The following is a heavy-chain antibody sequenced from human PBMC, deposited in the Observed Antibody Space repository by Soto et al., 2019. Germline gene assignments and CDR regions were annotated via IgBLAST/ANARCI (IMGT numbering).Heavy chain of an antibody. Sequence: TGGSLRLSCAASGFTFSTYAMSWVRQAPGKGLEWVSSISGSGGSTYYADSVKGRFTISRDNSKNTLYLQMNSLRAEDTAVYYCAKSYYDFWSGYFDCWGQGTLVTVSS. CDR2: ISGSGGST. D-gene: IGHD3-3*01. CDR1: GFTFSTYA. J-gene: IGHJ4*02. V-gene: IGHV3-23*01. CDR3: AKSYYDFWSGYFDC.